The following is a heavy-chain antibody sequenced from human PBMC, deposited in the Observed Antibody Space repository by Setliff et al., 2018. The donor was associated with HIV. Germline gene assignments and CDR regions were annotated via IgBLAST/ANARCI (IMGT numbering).Heavy chain of an antibody. CDR3: ARKKSYYDSSGYPYFDY. CDR1: GYTFSAYY. V-gene: IGHV1-2*02. CDR2: INPNSGGT. J-gene: IGHJ4*02. D-gene: IGHD3-22*01. Sequence: ASVKVSCKASGYTFSAYYMHWVRQAPGQGLEWMGWINPNSGGTNYAQKFQGRVTMTRDTSISTAYMELSRLRSDDTAVYYCARKKSYYDSSGYPYFDYWGQGTLVTVSS.